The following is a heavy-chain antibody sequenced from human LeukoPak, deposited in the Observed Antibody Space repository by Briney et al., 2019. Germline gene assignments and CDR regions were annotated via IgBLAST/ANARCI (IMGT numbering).Heavy chain of an antibody. D-gene: IGHD6-13*01. CDR1: GGTFSKYA. CDR3: VREGHELYSSTRRGPTSPLFDY. V-gene: IGHV1-69*05. Sequence: SVKVSCKASGGTFSKYAVSWLRQAPGQGLEWMGRIIPVFGARNYAQKFQGRVTITTDDSSTTAYMELSSLKSEDTAIYSCVREGHELYSSTRRGPTSPLFDYWDQGTLVTVST. J-gene: IGHJ4*02. CDR2: IIPVFGAR.